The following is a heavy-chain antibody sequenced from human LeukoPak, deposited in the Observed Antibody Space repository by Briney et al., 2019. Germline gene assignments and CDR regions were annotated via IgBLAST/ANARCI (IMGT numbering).Heavy chain of an antibody. CDR2: IYHSGST. Sequence: SETLSLTCAVSGGSISSGGYSWSWIRQPPGKGLEWIGYIYHSGSTYYNPSLKSRVTISVDRSKNQFSLKLSSVTAADTAVYYCASALGYCSSTSCSDWFDPWGQGTLVTVPS. D-gene: IGHD2-2*01. CDR3: ASALGYCSSTSCSDWFDP. CDR1: GGSISSGGYS. V-gene: IGHV4-30-2*01. J-gene: IGHJ5*02.